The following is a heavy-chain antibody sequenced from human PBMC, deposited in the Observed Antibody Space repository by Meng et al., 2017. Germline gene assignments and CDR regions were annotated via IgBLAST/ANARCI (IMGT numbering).Heavy chain of an antibody. D-gene: IGHD5-18*01. CDR1: GGTFASYA. V-gene: IGHV1-69*01. CDR2: IIPIFGTA. Sequence: QALRVRSGAEVKKPGSSVKVSCKASGGTFASYAISWVRQAPGQGLEWMGGIIPIFGTANYAQKFQGRVTITADESTSTAYTELSSLRSEDTAVYYCARDGYGGYSYGSYCRYWGQGTLVTVSS. J-gene: IGHJ4*02. CDR3: ARDGYGGYSYGSYCRY.